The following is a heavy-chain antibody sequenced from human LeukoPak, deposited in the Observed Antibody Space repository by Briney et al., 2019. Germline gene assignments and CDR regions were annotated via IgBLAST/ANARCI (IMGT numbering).Heavy chain of an antibody. D-gene: IGHD3-22*01. CDR3: ARFSSGDAFDI. J-gene: IGHJ3*02. Sequence: PGGSLRLSCAASGFTFSSYSMNWVRQAPGKGVEWVSSISSSSSYIYYADSVKGRFTISRDNAKNSLYLQMNSLRAEDTAVYYCARFSSGDAFDIWGQGTMVTVSS. CDR2: ISSSSSYI. CDR1: GFTFSSYS. V-gene: IGHV3-21*01.